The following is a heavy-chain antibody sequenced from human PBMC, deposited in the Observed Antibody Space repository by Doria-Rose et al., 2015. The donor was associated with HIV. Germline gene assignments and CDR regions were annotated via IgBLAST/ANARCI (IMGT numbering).Heavy chain of an antibody. CDR2: ISWDSGAK. CDR3: AKAPIIGPKYYFYMDV. V-gene: IGHV3-9*01. CDR1: GFSFESYA. Sequence: VQLVQSGGGLAQPGRSLRPSCVGSGFSFESYAMHWVRLAPGKGMELVAGISWDSGAKGNADSVDGRFTISRDNAKKSVYLEMRSLRPEDTAFYYCAKAPIIGPKYYFYMDVWGKGTSVTVSS. D-gene: IGHD3-3*01. J-gene: IGHJ6*03.